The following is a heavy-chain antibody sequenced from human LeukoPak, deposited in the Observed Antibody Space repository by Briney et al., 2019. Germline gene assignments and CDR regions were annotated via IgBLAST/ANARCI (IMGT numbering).Heavy chain of an antibody. Sequence: SETLSLTCAVYGGSFSGYYWSWIRQPPGKGLEWIGEINHSGSTNYNPSLKSRVTISVDTSKNQFSLKLSSVTAADTAVYYCARDDSGSSDYWGQGTLVTVSS. CDR3: ARDDSGSSDY. V-gene: IGHV4-34*01. CDR1: GGSFSGYY. CDR2: INHSGST. J-gene: IGHJ4*02. D-gene: IGHD1-26*01.